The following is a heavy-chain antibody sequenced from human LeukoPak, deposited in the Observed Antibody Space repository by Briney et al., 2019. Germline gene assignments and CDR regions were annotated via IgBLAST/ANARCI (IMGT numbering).Heavy chain of an antibody. V-gene: IGHV3-21*01. CDR3: ARDTAGSQWLPKIIDF. CDR2: ISSSNSYI. Sequence: PGGSLRLSCAASGFTLSSYSMNWVRQAPGKGLEWVSSISSSNSYIYYSDSLKGRFTISRDNAKNSLYLQMNSLRAEDTAVYYCARDTAGSQWLPKIIDFWGQGTLVTVSS. D-gene: IGHD3-10*01. J-gene: IGHJ4*02. CDR1: GFTLSSYS.